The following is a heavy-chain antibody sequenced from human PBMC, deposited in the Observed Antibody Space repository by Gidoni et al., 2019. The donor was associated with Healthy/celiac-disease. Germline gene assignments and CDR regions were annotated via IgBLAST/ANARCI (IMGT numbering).Heavy chain of an antibody. CDR3: ARDGVGPREGGEPAAPGGYFDY. J-gene: IGHJ4*02. V-gene: IGHV3-33*01. CDR2: KWYARSNL. CDR1: GFTFSSDG. D-gene: IGHD2-2*01. Sequence: QVQLVESGGGVVQPGRYRRLSGAASGFTFSSDGRHGVCPAPGKGLAGVAVKWYARSNLYYAASVKGRFTIYRDNSKTPLYLPLNSLRAEATAVYYFARDGVGPREGGEPAAPGGYFDYWGQGTLVTVSS.